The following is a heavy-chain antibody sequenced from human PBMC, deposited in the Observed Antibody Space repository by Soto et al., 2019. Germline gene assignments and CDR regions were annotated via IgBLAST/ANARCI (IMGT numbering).Heavy chain of an antibody. J-gene: IGHJ4*02. Sequence: QVQLQESGPGLVKPSQTLSLTCTVSGGSISSGDYYWSWIRQPPGKGLEWIGYIYYSGSTYYNPSLKSRVTISVDTSKNQFSLKLSPVTAADTAVYYCARIPMYYYDSSGYHDYWGQGTLVTVSS. V-gene: IGHV4-30-4*01. CDR3: ARIPMYYYDSSGYHDY. CDR2: IYYSGST. D-gene: IGHD3-22*01. CDR1: GGSISSGDYY.